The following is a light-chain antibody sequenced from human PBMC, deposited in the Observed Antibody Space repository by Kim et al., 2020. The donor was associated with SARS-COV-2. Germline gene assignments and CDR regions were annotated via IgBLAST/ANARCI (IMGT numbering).Light chain of an antibody. J-gene: IGLJ2*01. V-gene: IGLV3-1*01. CDR3: QAWDSCTDVV. CDR2: QDS. Sequence: SYELTQPPSVSVSPGQTASITCSGDKLGDKYACWYQQKPGQSPVLVIYQDSKRPSGIPERFSGSNSGNTATLTISGTQAMDEADYYCQAWDSCTDVVFGGGTQLTVL. CDR1: KLGDKY.